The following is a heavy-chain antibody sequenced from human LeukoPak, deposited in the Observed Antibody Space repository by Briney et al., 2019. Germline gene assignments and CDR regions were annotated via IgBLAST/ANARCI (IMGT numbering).Heavy chain of an antibody. D-gene: IGHD5-18*01. CDR1: GGTFSSYA. V-gene: IGHV1-69*13. CDR2: IIPIFGTA. Sequence: ASVKVSCKASGGTFSSYAISWVRQAPGQGLEWMGGIIPIFGTANYAQKFQGRVTITADESTSTAYMELSSLRSEDTAVYYCARWSGGYSCLDYWGQGTLVTVSS. CDR3: ARWSGGYSCLDY. J-gene: IGHJ4*02.